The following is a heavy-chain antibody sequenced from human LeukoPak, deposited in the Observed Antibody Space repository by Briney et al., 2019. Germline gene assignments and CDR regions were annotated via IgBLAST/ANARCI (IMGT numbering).Heavy chain of an antibody. Sequence: GGSLRLPCTASGFTFGDYAMSWVRQAPGKGLEWVGFIRSKAYGGTTEYAASVKGRFTISRDDSKSIAYLQMNSLKTEDTAVYYCTRGNHYYDSSGYSYWGQGTLVTVSS. CDR1: GFTFGDYA. D-gene: IGHD3-22*01. CDR3: TRGNHYYDSSGYSY. J-gene: IGHJ4*02. V-gene: IGHV3-49*04. CDR2: IRSKAYGGTT.